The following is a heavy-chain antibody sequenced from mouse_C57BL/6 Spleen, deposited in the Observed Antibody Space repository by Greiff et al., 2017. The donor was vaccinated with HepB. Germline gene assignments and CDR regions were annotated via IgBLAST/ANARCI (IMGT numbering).Heavy chain of an antibody. CDR3: ARDGVGRGYYAMDY. J-gene: IGHJ4*01. CDR1: GYTFTDYY. CDR2: IYPGSGNT. V-gene: IGHV1-76*01. D-gene: IGHD4-1*01. Sequence: QVQLQQSGAELVRPGASVKLSCKASGYTFTDYYINWVKQRPGQGLEWIARIYPGSGNTYYNEKFKGKATLTAEKSSSTAYMQLSSLTSEDSAVYFCARDGVGRGYYAMDYWGQGTSVTVSS.